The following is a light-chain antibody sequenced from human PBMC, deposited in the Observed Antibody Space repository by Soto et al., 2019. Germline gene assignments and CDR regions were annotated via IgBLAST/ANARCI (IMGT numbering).Light chain of an antibody. J-gene: IGKJ1*01. Sequence: EIVLTQYPVTLSLSPGEIATLSCRASQSVTSTYLAWYQQKPGQAPRLLIYGASSRATGVPDRFSGSGSGTDFTLTISRLEPEDFAVYFCHHYASTFGQGTKVDIK. CDR1: QSVTSTY. CDR2: GAS. V-gene: IGKV3-20*01. CDR3: HHYAST.